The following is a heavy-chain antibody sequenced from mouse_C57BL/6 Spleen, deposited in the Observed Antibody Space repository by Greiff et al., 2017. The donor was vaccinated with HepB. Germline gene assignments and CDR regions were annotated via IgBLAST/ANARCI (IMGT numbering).Heavy chain of an antibody. V-gene: IGHV1-76*01. D-gene: IGHD2-3*01. CDR3: ARGGWLHYFTT. CDR2: IYPGSGNT. CDR1: GYTFTDYY. J-gene: IGHJ2*01. Sequence: QVQLQQSGAELVRPGASVKLSCKASGYTFTDYYINWVKQRPGQGLEWIARIYPGSGNTYYNEKFKGKATLTAEKSSSTAYMQLSSLTSEDSAVYFCARGGWLHYFTTGAKAPLSQSPQ.